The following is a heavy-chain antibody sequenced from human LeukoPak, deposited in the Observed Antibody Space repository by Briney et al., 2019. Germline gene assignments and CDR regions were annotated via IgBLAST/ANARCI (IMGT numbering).Heavy chain of an antibody. CDR2: ISLTGLT. V-gene: IGHV4-34*01. D-gene: IGHD2-8*01. J-gene: IGHJ4*02. CDR1: GGSISGYY. Sequence: SETLSLTCTVSGGSISGYYWSWIRQPPGQGLEWIGEISLTGLTHYNPSLESRVTVSLDKSKNQLSLILTSVTAADTAVYYCSRENGAFSPFGYWGQGTLVTVLS. CDR3: SRENGAFSPFGY.